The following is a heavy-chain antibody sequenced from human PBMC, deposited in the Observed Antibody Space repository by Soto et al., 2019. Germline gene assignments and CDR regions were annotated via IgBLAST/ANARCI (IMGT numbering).Heavy chain of an antibody. CDR2: INPSGGST. D-gene: IGHD4-17*01. CDR3: ARDDYGDYDFGY. CDR1: GYTFTSYY. Sequence: ASVKVSCKASGYTFTSYYMHWVRQAPGQGLEWMGIINPSGGSTSYAQKFQGRVTMTRDTSTSTVYMELSSLRSEDTAVYYCARDDYGDYDFGYRAQRTLDTGSS. V-gene: IGHV1-46*03. J-gene: IGHJ4*02.